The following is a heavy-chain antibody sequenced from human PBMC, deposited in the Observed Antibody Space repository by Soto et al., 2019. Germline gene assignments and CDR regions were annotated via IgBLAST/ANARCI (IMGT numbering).Heavy chain of an antibody. CDR3: ARGLLRYFDERFDP. CDR1: GGSISSYY. Sequence: SETLSLTCTVSGGSISSYYRSWIRQPPGKGLEWIGEINHSGSTNYNPSLKSRVTISVDTSKNQFSLKLSSVTAADTAVYYCARGLLRYFDERFDPWGQGTLVTVSS. D-gene: IGHD3-9*01. CDR2: INHSGST. V-gene: IGHV4-34*01. J-gene: IGHJ5*02.